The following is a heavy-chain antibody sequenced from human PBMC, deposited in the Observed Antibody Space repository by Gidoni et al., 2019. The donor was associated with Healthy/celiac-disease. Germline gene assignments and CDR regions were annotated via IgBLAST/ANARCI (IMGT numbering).Heavy chain of an antibody. J-gene: IGHJ5*02. CDR2: INPNSGGT. CDR3: ARGSYNWNDGGWFDP. V-gene: IGHV1-2*02. CDR1: GYTFTGYY. Sequence: QVQLVQSGAEVKKPGASVKVSCKASGYTFTGYYMHWVRQAPGQGLEWMGWINPNSGGTNYAQKFQGRVTMTRDTSSSTAYMELSRLRSDDTAVYYCARGSYNWNDGGWFDPWGQGTLVTVSS. D-gene: IGHD1-1*01.